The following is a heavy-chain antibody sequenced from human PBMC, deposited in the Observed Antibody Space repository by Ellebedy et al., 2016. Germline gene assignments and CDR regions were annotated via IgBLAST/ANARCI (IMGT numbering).Heavy chain of an antibody. CDR2: VLHTGTT. J-gene: IGHJ3*01. V-gene: IGHV4-59*02. CDR1: GGSVSSDY. Sequence: SETLSLTCNVSGGSVSSDYWNWIRRPPGKGLEWIGYVLHTGTTNYNPSLKSRVTMSVDTSKSQISLRLTSMTAADTAVYYCAKWNVDWYAFDVWGQGTLVTVSS. CDR3: AKWNVDWYAFDV. D-gene: IGHD1-1*01.